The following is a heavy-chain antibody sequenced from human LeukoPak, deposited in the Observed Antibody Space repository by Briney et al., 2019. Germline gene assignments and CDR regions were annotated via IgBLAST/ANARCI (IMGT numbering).Heavy chain of an antibody. CDR1: GYTFTGYY. V-gene: IGHV1-2*02. CDR3: ARDESSDPSQGP. CDR2: INPSSGGT. D-gene: IGHD1-26*01. Sequence: ASVKVSCKASGYTFTGYYMHWVRQAPGQGLEWMGWINPSSGGTNYAQKFQGRVTMTRDTSISTAYMELSRLRSDDTAVYYCARDESSDPSQGPWGQGTLVTVSS. J-gene: IGHJ5*02.